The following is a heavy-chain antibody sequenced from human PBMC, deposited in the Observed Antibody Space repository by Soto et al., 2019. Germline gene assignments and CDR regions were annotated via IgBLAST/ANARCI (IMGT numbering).Heavy chain of an antibody. CDR1: GFTFNNYV. CDR2: LSYDGRNT. J-gene: IGHJ3*02. V-gene: IGHV3-30-3*01. CDR3: VRDHSLSMSDAFEI. D-gene: IGHD6-6*01. Sequence: GGSLRLSCEASGFTFNNYVMYWVRQAPGKGLEWLAILSYDGRNTFYAESVKGRFTISRDNSNNTLYLQMNNLGKEDSAMYYCVRDHSLSMSDAFEIWGQGTTVTVSS.